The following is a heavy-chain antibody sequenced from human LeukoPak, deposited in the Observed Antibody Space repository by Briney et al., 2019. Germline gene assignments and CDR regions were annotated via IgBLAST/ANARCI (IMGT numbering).Heavy chain of an antibody. Sequence: GGSLRLSCAASGFTFSSYGMHWVRQAPGKGLEWVAVISYDGSNKYYADSVKGRFTISRDNSKNTLYLQMNSLRAEDTAVYYCARNLAGDYFPNWFDPWGQGTLVTVSS. D-gene: IGHD7-27*01. CDR3: ARNLAGDYFPNWFDP. CDR2: ISYDGSNK. V-gene: IGHV3-30*03. J-gene: IGHJ5*02. CDR1: GFTFSSYG.